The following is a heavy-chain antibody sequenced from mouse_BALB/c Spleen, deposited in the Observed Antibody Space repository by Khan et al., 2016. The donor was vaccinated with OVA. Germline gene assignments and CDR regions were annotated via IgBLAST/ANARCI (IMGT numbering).Heavy chain of an antibody. V-gene: IGHV3-8*02. D-gene: IGHD2-12*01. J-gene: IGHJ3*01. Sequence: EVQLQESGPSLVKPSQTLSLTCSVTGDSITSGYWNWIRKFPGNKLEYMGYIIYTGYTYYNPSLQSRLSITRHTSTNQYYLQLNSLTDEDTATYYCARSTYRYAFVYWGQGTLVTVSA. CDR1: GDSITSGY. CDR3: ARSTYRYAFVY. CDR2: IIYTGYT.